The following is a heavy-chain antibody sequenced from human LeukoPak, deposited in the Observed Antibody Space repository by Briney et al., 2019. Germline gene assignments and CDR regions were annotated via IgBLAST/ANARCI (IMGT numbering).Heavy chain of an antibody. Sequence: QPGGSLRLSCAASGFTFSSYAMHWVRQAPGKGLEWVAVISYDGSNKYYADSVKGRFTISRDNSKNTLYLQMNSLRAEDTAVYFCARGGGLDVWGQGATVTVSS. CDR2: ISYDGSNK. V-gene: IGHV3-30-3*01. J-gene: IGHJ6*02. CDR1: GFTFSSYA. D-gene: IGHD3-16*01. CDR3: ARGGGLDV.